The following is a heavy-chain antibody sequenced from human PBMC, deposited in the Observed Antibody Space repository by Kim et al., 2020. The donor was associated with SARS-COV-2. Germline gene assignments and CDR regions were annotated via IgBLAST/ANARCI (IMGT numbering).Heavy chain of an antibody. J-gene: IGHJ4*02. CDR1: GFTFTGYA. V-gene: IGHV3-23*01. CDR2: IDGSDGTT. Sequence: GGSLRLSCTTSGFTFTGYAMSWVRQAPGRGLEWVSSIDGSDGTTYYVDSVKGRFTISRDNSKNSLYLQMNTLRADDTAIYYCIKGGLGWILDHWGQGTRVTVSS. D-gene: IGHD3-16*01. CDR3: IKGGLGWILDH.